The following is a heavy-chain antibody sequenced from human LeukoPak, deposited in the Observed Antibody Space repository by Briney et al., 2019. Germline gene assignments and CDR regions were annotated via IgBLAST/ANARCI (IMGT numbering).Heavy chain of an antibody. CDR3: ARHYASANWFDP. J-gene: IGHJ5*02. D-gene: IGHD3-16*01. V-gene: IGHV4-39*01. CDR2: IYYGGST. Sequence: PSETLSLTCTVSGGSISSSFYSWGWIRQPPGTGLEWIGSIYYGGSTYYNPSLKSRITISVDTSKNHFSLKLSSVTAADTAVYYCARHYASANWFDPWGQGTLVTVSS. CDR1: GGSISSSFYS.